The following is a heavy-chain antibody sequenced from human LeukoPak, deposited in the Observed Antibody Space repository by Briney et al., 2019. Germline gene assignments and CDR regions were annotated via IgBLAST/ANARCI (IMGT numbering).Heavy chain of an antibody. CDR3: VRGDFYDSSGYPEYHFDH. V-gene: IGHV3-53*01. CDR2: LYSGGNT. J-gene: IGHJ4*02. D-gene: IGHD3-22*01. Sequence: GGSLRLSCAASGFTVSSNYMSWVRQAPGKGLEWVSVLYSGGNTYYADSVKGRFTISRDNSKNTLYLQMNSLRAEDTAVYFCVRGDFYDSSGYPEYHFDHWGQGTLVTVSS. CDR1: GFTVSSNY.